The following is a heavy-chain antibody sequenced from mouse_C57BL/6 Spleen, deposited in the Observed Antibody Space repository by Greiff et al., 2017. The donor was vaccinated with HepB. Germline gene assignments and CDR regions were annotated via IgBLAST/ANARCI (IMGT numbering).Heavy chain of an antibody. J-gene: IGHJ4*01. Sequence: LQQSGPELVKPGASVKISCKASGYSFTDYNMNWVKQSNGKSLEWIGVINPNYGTTSYNQKFKGKATLTVDQSSSTAYMQLNSLTSEDSAVYYCARRGYYGNYAYAMDYWGQGTSVTVSS. CDR3: ARRGYYGNYAYAMDY. V-gene: IGHV1-39*01. CDR2: INPNYGTT. D-gene: IGHD2-1*01. CDR1: GYSFTDYN.